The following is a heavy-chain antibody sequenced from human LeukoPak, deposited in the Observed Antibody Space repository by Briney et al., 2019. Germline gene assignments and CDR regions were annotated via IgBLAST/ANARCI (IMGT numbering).Heavy chain of an antibody. J-gene: IGHJ4*02. CDR3: AKTGSSRFDY. CDR2: ISGGGGST. CDR1: GFTFSKYA. V-gene: IGHV3-23*01. Sequence: GSLRLSCAASGFTFSKYAMSWVRQAPGKGLEWVSIISGGGGSTSYADSVKGRFTISRDRSKNTLYLQMNTLRAEDTAVYYCAKTGSSRFDYWGQGTLVTVSS. D-gene: IGHD1-26*01.